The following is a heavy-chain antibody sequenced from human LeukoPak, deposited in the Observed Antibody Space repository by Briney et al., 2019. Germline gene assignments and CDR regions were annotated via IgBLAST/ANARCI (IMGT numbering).Heavy chain of an antibody. CDR2: ISGSGGST. Sequence: AGGSLRLSCAASGFTFSSYAMSWVRQAPGKGLEWVSAISGSGGSTYYADSVKGRFTISRDNSKNTLYLQMNSLRAEDTAVYYCAKPLLGYCSSTSCPYYFDYWGQGTLVTVSS. V-gene: IGHV3-23*01. D-gene: IGHD2-2*01. CDR1: GFTFSSYA. CDR3: AKPLLGYCSSTSCPYYFDY. J-gene: IGHJ4*02.